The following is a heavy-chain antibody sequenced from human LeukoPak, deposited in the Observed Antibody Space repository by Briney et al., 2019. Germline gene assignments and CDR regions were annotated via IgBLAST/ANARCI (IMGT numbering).Heavy chain of an antibody. CDR2: KSYDGSNK. V-gene: IGHV3-30*04. Sequence: GRSLRLSCAASGFTFTRFAMYWVRQAPGMGLEWVALKSYDGSNKYYADSVNSRFTISRDNSKNTVYLQMNSPRAEDTAVYYCARVGGDVLSGHRTGYYYAMDVWGQGTTVTVSS. D-gene: IGHD3-3*01. CDR1: GFTFTRFA. J-gene: IGHJ6*02. CDR3: ARVGGDVLSGHRTGYYYAMDV.